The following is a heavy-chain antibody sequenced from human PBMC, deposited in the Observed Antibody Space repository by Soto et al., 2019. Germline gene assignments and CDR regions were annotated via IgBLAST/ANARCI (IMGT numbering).Heavy chain of an antibody. CDR3: ARGDSTDCSNGVCSFFYKHDMDV. CDR1: GYSFTDYH. V-gene: IGHV1-2*04. J-gene: IGHJ6*02. CDR2: INPKRGGT. Sequence: ASVKVSCKASGYSFTDYHIHWVRQAPGQGLEWLGRINPKRGGTSTAQKFQGWVTMTTDTSISTASMELTRLTSDDTAIYYCARGDSTDCSNGVCSFFYKHDMDVWG. D-gene: IGHD2-8*01.